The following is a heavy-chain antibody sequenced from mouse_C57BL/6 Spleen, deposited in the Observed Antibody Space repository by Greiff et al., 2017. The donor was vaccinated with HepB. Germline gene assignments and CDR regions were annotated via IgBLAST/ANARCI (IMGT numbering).Heavy chain of an antibody. CDR1: GYTFTDYY. CDR3: AKGGYYVEDD. CDR2: INPNNGGT. J-gene: IGHJ2*01. V-gene: IGHV1-26*01. D-gene: IGHD2-3*01. Sequence: EVQLQQSGPELVKPGASVKISCKASGYTFTDYYMNWVKQSHGKSLEWIGDINPNNGGTSYNQKFKGKATLTVDKSSSTAYMELRSLTSEDSAVYYCAKGGYYVEDDWGQGTTLTVSS.